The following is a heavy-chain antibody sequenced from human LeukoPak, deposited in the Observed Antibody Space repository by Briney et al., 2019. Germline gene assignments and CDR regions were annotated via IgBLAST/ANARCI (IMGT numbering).Heavy chain of an antibody. CDR3: AVINTAMVLRDY. Sequence: ASVKVSCKASGYTFTGYYMHWVRQAPGQGLEWMGRINPNSGGTNYAQKFQGRVTMTRDTSISTAYMELSRLRSDDTAVYYCAVINTAMVLRDYWGQGTLVTVSS. D-gene: IGHD5-18*01. V-gene: IGHV1-2*06. CDR1: GYTFTGYY. J-gene: IGHJ4*02. CDR2: INPNSGGT.